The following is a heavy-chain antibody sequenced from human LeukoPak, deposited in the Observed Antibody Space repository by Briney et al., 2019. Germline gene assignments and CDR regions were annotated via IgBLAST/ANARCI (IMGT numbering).Heavy chain of an antibody. CDR3: ARGGSSLTPPDP. D-gene: IGHD6-13*01. CDR2: ISYDGNNK. V-gene: IGHV3-30*19. CDR1: GFTFSSYG. Sequence: PGGSLRLSCAASGFTFSSYGMHWVRQAPGKGLEWVAVISYDGNNKYYADSVKGRFTISRDNSKNTLYLQMNSLRAEDTAVYYCARGGSSLTPPDPWGQGTLVTVSS. J-gene: IGHJ5*02.